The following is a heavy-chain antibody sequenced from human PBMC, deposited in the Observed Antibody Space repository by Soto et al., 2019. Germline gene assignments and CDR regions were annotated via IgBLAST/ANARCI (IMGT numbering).Heavy chain of an antibody. CDR3: ARRRNYGAAKFFDY. J-gene: IGHJ4*02. D-gene: IGHD1-7*01. CDR1: GGSISSSSYY. CDR2: IYYRGST. Sequence: PSETLSLTCTVSGGSISSSSYYWGWIRQPPGKGLEWIGSIYYRGSTYYNPSLKSRVTISLDTPKNQFSLKLSSVTAADTAVYYCARRRNYGAAKFFDYWGQGTLVTVSS. V-gene: IGHV4-39*07.